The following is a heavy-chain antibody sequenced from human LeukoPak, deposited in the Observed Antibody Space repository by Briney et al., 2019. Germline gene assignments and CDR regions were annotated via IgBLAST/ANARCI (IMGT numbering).Heavy chain of an antibody. D-gene: IGHD6-19*01. Sequence: GGSLRLSCAASGFTFSSYWMHWVRQAPGKGLEWVAHIKQDGSEKYYVDSVKGRFTISRDNAKNSLYLQMNSLRAEDTAVYYCARDLRRSSGWTDHWYFDLWGRGTLVTVSS. CDR3: ARDLRRSSGWTDHWYFDL. CDR1: GFTFSSYW. J-gene: IGHJ2*01. CDR2: IKQDGSEK. V-gene: IGHV3-7*01.